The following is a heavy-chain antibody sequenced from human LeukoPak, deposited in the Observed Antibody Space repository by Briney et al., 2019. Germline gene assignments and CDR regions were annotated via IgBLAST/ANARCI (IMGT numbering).Heavy chain of an antibody. CDR2: IYNSGNT. V-gene: IGHV4-59*08. J-gene: IGHJ5*02. D-gene: IGHD3-10*01. Sequence: SETLSLTCTVSGGSISSYYWSWIRQPPGKGLEWIGNIYNSGNTNYNPSLQSRVTISVDTSKNQFSLKLNSVTAADTAVYYCARHYGPWGQGTLVTVSS. CDR1: GGSISSYY. CDR3: ARHYGP.